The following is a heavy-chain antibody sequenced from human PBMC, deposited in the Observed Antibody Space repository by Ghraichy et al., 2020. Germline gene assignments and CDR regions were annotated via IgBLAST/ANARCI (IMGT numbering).Heavy chain of an antibody. CDR1: GFTFGDYA. CDR2: IRSKAYGGTT. CDR3: TRAGNWGLEDY. D-gene: IGHD7-27*01. V-gene: IGHV3-49*03. J-gene: IGHJ4*02. Sequence: GGSLRLSCTASGFTFGDYAMSWFRQAPGKGLEWVGFIRSKAYGGTTEYAASVKGRFTISRDDSKSIAYLQMNSLKTEDTAVYYCTRAGNWGLEDYWGQGTLVTVSS.